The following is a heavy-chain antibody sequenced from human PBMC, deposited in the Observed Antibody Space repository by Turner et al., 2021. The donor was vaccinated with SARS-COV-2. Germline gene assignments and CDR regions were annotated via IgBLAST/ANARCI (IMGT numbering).Heavy chain of an antibody. CDR1: GFPFSSYA. CDR3: AKLFVYGASFDY. Sequence: EVQLLEAGGGLEQRGGSLRLPCAASGFPFSSYAMSWVRQAPGKGLEWVSGISGSGGNTYYADSVKGRFTISRDNSKNTLYLQMNRLRAEDTAVYYCAKLFVYGASFDYWGQGTLVTVSS. CDR2: ISGSGGNT. V-gene: IGHV3-23*01. J-gene: IGHJ4*02. D-gene: IGHD3-10*02.